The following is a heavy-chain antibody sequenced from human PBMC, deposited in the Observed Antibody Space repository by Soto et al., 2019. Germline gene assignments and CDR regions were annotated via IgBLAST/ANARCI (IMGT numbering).Heavy chain of an antibody. Sequence: EVQLLESGGGLAQPGGSLTLACAAAGFTLSSYAISWVRQAPGKGLEWVSAISGSGGSTHYADSMKGRFTVSRDNSKNTLYLQMNSLRAADKAVYYCATVGGEQLGHYYYYGMDVWGQGTTVTVSS. J-gene: IGHJ6*02. CDR2: ISGSGGST. CDR3: ATVGGEQLGHYYYYGMDV. V-gene: IGHV3-23*01. CDR1: GFTLSSYA. D-gene: IGHD6-6*01.